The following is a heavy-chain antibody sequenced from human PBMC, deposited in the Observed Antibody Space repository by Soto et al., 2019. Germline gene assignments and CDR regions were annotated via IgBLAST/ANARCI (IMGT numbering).Heavy chain of an antibody. D-gene: IGHD2-2*02. CDR1: GASISSGEYY. CDR2: IYDSGTT. CDR3: ASPTNTYDY. J-gene: IGHJ4*02. Sequence: SETLSLTCTVSGASISSGEYYWSWIRQPPGKGLEWIGFIYDSGTTYYNPSLKSRVSILIDTSKNHFSLRLSSVTAADTAVYYCASPTNTYDYWGQGTLVTVS. V-gene: IGHV4-30-4*01.